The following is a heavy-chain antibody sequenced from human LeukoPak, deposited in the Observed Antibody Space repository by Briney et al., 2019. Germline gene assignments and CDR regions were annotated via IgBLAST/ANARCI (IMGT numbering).Heavy chain of an antibody. CDR2: INPSGGST. CDR3: ARDGAKGYDFWSGYQNWFDP. CDR1: GYTFTSYY. V-gene: IGHV1-46*01. J-gene: IGHJ5*02. D-gene: IGHD3-3*01. Sequence: ASVKVSCKASGYTFTSYYMHWVRQAPGQGLEWMGIINPSGGSTSYAQKFQGRVTMTRDTSISTVYMELSRLRSDDTAVYYCARDGAKGYDFWSGYQNWFDPWGQGTLVTVSS.